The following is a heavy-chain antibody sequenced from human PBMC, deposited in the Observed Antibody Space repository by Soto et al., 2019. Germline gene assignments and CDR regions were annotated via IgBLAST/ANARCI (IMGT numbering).Heavy chain of an antibody. CDR3: ARRVSGSSRAFDI. J-gene: IGHJ3*02. CDR1: GLAFSSHP. Sequence: PGGSLRPSCGPSGLAFSSHPISWVRQAPEKGLEWVAGISDGGGLTYNAVSVRGRFTISRDNSKNTQYLQMHILRAEDTAMNCIARRVSGSSRAFDIWGQGTMVTVPS. D-gene: IGHD6-19*01. CDR2: ISDGGGLT. V-gene: IGHV3-23*01.